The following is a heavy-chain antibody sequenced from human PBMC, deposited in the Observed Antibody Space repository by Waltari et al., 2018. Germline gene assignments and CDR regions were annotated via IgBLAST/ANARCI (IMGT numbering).Heavy chain of an antibody. D-gene: IGHD5-18*01. CDR2: ISSDGTNE. V-gene: IGHV3-30*04. CDR3: ARDSVGYSYGDY. J-gene: IGHJ4*02. CDR1: GFTFSSYT. Sequence: QVQLVESGGGVVQPGRSLRLSCAASGFTFSSYTMHWVRQAPGKGLEWVAVISSDGTNEYYADSVKGRFTISRDNSKNTLYLQMNSLGAEDTAVYYCARDSVGYSYGDYWGQGTLVTVSS.